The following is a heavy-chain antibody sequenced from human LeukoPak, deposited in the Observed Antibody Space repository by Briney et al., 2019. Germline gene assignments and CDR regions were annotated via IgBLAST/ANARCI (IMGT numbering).Heavy chain of an antibody. D-gene: IGHD3-22*01. J-gene: IGHJ4*02. V-gene: IGHV3-48*01. CDR2: ISSSSSTI. CDR3: ARDQFSYYDSSGYYYGADY. CDR1: GFTFSSYS. Sequence: GGSLRLSCAASGFTFSSYSMNWVRQAPGKGLEWVSYISSSSSTIYYADSVKGRFTISRDNAKNSLYLQMNSLRAEDTAVYYCARDQFSYYDSSGYYYGADYWGQGTLVTVSS.